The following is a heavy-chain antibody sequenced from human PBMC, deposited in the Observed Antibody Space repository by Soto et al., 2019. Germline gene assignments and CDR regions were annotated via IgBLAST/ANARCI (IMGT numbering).Heavy chain of an antibody. CDR3: ARRNSKHYYDSSGHTVYYFDY. CDR2: IYYSGST. V-gene: IGHV4-31*03. J-gene: IGHJ4*02. D-gene: IGHD3-22*01. CDR1: GGSISSGGYY. Sequence: PSETLSLTCTVSGGSISSGGYYWSWIRQHPGKGLEWIGYIYYSGSTYYNPSLKSRVTISVDTSKNQFSLKLSSVTAADTAVYYCARRNSKHYYDSSGHTVYYFDYWGQGTLVTVSS.